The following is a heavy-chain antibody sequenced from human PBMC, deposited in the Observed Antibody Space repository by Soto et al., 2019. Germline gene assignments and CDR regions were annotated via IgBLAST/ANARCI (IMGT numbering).Heavy chain of an antibody. CDR1: GYTFTGYY. Sequence: GASVKVSCKASGYTFTGYYMHWVRQAPGQGFEWMGWINPNSGGTNYAQKFQGRVTMTRDTSISTAYMELSRLRSDDTAVYYCARVTYYYDSSALSQARAEYFQHWGQGTLVTVSS. CDR3: ARVTYYYDSSALSQARAEYFQH. V-gene: IGHV1-2*02. CDR2: INPNSGGT. D-gene: IGHD3-22*01. J-gene: IGHJ1*01.